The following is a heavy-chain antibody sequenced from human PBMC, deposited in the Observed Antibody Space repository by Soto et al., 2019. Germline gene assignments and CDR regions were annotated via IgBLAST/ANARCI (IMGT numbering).Heavy chain of an antibody. D-gene: IGHD3-22*01. CDR2: ISSTRTYI. J-gene: IGHJ4*02. Sequence: VGSLRLSCATSGFNFKSYVMHWIRQAPGKGLEWVSSISSTRTYIHYADSVKGRFTISRDNAKNALYLEMSSLRDDDTAIYYCVREGSYDTSGKYIQDFCYWGQGTLVTAPQ. V-gene: IGHV3-21*06. CDR3: VREGSYDTSGKYIQDFCY. CDR1: GFNFKSYV.